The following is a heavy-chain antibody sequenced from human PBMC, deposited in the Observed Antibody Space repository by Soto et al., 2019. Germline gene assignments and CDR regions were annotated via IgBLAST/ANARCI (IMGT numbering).Heavy chain of an antibody. Sequence: SVKVSCKASGGTFSSYAISWVRQAPGQGLEWMGGIIPIFGTANYAQKFQGRVTITADESTSTAYMELSSLRSEDTAVYYCARGTLGFEVNSGFDYWGQGTLVTVSS. CDR2: IIPIFGTA. CDR3: ARGTLGFEVNSGFDY. V-gene: IGHV1-69*13. J-gene: IGHJ4*02. D-gene: IGHD3-10*01. CDR1: GGTFSSYA.